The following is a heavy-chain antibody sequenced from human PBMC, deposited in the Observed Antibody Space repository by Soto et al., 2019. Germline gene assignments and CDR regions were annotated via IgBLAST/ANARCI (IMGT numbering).Heavy chain of an antibody. CDR2: MIPNSGTT. CDR3: ARWDGDYGFDY. V-gene: IGHV1-8*01. J-gene: IGHJ4*02. CDR1: GYTFTIYE. Sequence: QVQLVQSGAEVKKRGASVKVSCKASGYTFTIYESKWVRQATGQGLEWMGWMIPNSGTTGYAQKFQGRVTMTRNTSISTAYMELSSLRSEDTAVYYCARWDGDYGFDYWGQGTLVTVSS. D-gene: IGHD4-17*01.